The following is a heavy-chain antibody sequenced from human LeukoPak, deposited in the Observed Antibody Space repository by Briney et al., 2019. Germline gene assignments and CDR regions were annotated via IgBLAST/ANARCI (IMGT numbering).Heavy chain of an antibody. CDR2: ISYDGSDK. CDR3: AKARPTDYGSGTLTGPLDF. V-gene: IGHV3-30*18. J-gene: IGHJ4*02. CDR1: GFTFSSYG. Sequence: PGGSLRLSCAASGFTFSSYGMHWVRQAPGKGLEWVAVISYDGSDKYYADSVKGRFTISRDNSKNTLYLQMNSLRVEDTAVYYCAKARPTDYGSGTLTGPLDFWGQGTLVTVSS. D-gene: IGHD3-10*01.